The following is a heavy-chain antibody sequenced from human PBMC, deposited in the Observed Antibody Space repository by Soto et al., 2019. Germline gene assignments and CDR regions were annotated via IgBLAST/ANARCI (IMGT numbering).Heavy chain of an antibody. Sequence: QVQLQESGPGLVKPSETLSLPCPVSVGSIYRSVYYWGGIRQPPGGGLEWIGNIDYNGVTYSNPSLKSRDTISRDTSKNQFSLKLTSVTAADTALYYCGKVLVGATGHTDSDSWGPGTLVAVSS. CDR3: GKVLVGATGHTDSDS. D-gene: IGHD2-15*01. V-gene: IGHV4-39*01. CDR2: IDYNGVT. CDR1: VGSIYRSVYY. J-gene: IGHJ4*02.